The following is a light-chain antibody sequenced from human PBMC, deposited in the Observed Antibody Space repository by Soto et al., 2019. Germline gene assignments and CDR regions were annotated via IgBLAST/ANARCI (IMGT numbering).Light chain of an antibody. Sequence: EIVLAPSPGTLSLSPVESATLSCRASQSVSSSFLAWYQQKAGQAPRLLIYGASRRATGIPDRFSGSGSGTDFTLTISRLEPEDFAVYYCQQYGSSGTFGQGTKVDIK. CDR2: GAS. V-gene: IGKV3-20*01. J-gene: IGKJ1*01. CDR3: QQYGSSGT. CDR1: QSVSSSF.